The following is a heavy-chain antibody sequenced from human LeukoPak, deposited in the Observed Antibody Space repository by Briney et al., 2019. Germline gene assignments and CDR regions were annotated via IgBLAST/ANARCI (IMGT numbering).Heavy chain of an antibody. Sequence: PGRSLRLSCAASGFTFDDYAMPWVRQAPGKGLEWVSGISWNSGSIGYADSVKGRFTISRDNAKNSLYLQMNSLRAEDTALYYCAKDIGQWLVRGRAFDIWGQGTMVTVSS. CDR1: GFTFDDYA. CDR3: AKDIGQWLVRGRAFDI. CDR2: ISWNSGSI. V-gene: IGHV3-9*01. D-gene: IGHD6-19*01. J-gene: IGHJ3*02.